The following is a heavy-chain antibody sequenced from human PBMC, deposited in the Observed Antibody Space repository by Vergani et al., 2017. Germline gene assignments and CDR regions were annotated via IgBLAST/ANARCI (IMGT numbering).Heavy chain of an antibody. V-gene: IGHV1-18*01. Sequence: QVQLVQSGAEVKKPGSSVKVSCKASGGTFSSYAISWVRQAPGQGLEWMGWITAYSGNTDYAQKFQGRVTMTKDTSTNTAYMELRNVTFDDTAVYYCARRGSGWYGLDFWGQESLVSVSS. J-gene: IGHJ4*02. CDR2: ITAYSGNT. D-gene: IGHD6-19*01. CDR1: GGTFSSYA. CDR3: ARRGSGWYGLDF.